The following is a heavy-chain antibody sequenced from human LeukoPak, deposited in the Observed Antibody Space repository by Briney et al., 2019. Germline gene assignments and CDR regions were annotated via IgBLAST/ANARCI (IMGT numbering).Heavy chain of an antibody. V-gene: IGHV4-31*03. D-gene: IGHD2-2*01. Sequence: PSETLSLTCTVSGGSISSGGYYWSWIRQHPGKGLEWIGYIYYSGSTYYNPSLKSRVTISVDTSKNQFSLKLSSVTAADTAVYYCARGNCSSTGCYYTGHFDYWGQGTLVTVSS. CDR2: IYYSGST. J-gene: IGHJ4*02. CDR3: ARGNCSSTGCYYTGHFDY. CDR1: GGSISSGGYY.